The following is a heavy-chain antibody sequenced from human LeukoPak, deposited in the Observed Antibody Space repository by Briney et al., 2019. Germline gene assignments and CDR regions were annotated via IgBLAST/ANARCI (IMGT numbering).Heavy chain of an antibody. D-gene: IGHD2-21*02. CDR3: AKDWAPYCGGDCYFNY. CDR2: ISYDGSNK. Sequence: GGSLRLSCAATGFIFNNYGMHWVRQAPGKGLEWVAVISYDGSNKNYADSVKGRFTISRDSSKNTVYLQMNSLRVEDTAVYYCAKDWAPYCGGDCYFNYWGQGTLVTVSS. CDR1: GFIFNNYG. J-gene: IGHJ4*02. V-gene: IGHV3-30*18.